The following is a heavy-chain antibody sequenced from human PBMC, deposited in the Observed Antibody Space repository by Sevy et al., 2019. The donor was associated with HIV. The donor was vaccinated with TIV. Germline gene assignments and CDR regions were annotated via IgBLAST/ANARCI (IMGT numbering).Heavy chain of an antibody. D-gene: IGHD2-8*01. CDR2: MNPNSGNT. V-gene: IGHV1-8*01. CDR1: GYTFTSYD. CDR3: ARVPKVLMVYADALDI. Sequence: ASVKVSCKASGYTFTSYDINWVRQATGQGLEWMGWMNPNSGNTGYAQKFQGRVTMTRNTSISTAYMELSSLRSEDTAVYYCARVPKVLMVYADALDIWGQGTMVTVSS. J-gene: IGHJ3*02.